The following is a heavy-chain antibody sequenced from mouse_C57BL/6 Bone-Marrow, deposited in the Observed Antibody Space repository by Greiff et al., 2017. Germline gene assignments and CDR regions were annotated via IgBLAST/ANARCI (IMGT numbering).Heavy chain of an antibody. J-gene: IGHJ2*01. CDR3: TTWGY. CDR1: GFNIKDDY. Sequence: EVQLVESGAELVRPGASVKLSCTASGFNIKDDYMHWVKQRPEQGLEWIGLIDPENGDTEYASKFQGKATITAAPSSNTAYLQLSSLTSEDTAVYYCTTWGYWGQGTTLTVSS. CDR2: IDPENGDT. V-gene: IGHV14-4*01.